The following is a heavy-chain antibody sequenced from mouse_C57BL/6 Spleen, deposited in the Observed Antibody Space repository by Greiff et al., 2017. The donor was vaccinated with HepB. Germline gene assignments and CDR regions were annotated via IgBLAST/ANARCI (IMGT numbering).Heavy chain of an antibody. V-gene: IGHV5-6*01. D-gene: IGHD1-1*01. J-gene: IGHJ1*03. CDR1: GFTFSSYG. CDR3: AKDGITKVVATSWYFDV. Sequence: EVQRVESGGDLVKPGGSLKLSCAASGFTFSSYGMSWVRQTPDKRLEWVATISSGGSYTYYPDSVKGRFTISRDNAKNTLYLQMSSLKSEDTAMYYCAKDGITKVVATSWYFDVWGTGTTVTVSS. CDR2: ISSGGSYT.